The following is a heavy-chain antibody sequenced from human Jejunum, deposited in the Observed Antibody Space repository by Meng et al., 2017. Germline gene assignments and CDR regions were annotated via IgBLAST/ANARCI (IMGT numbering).Heavy chain of an antibody. CDR3: ARGLVGSTSAFNI. J-gene: IGHJ3*02. Sequence: GGSLRLSCAASGFVVSNSYMTWVRQAPGKGLEWVSVIYTNTATYYADSVKGRFTISRHNSNNTLFLQMSGLRAEDTAVYFCARGLVGSTSAFNIWGQGTMVTV. D-gene: IGHD1-26*01. V-gene: IGHV3-53*04. CDR1: GFVVSNSY. CDR2: IYTNTAT.